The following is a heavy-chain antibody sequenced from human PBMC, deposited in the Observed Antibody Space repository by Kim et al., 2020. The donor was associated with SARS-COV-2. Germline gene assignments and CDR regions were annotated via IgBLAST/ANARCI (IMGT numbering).Heavy chain of an antibody. V-gene: IGHV3-74*01. CDR1: GFTFSTYW. J-gene: IGHJ6*03. CDR2: INSDGSST. Sequence: GGSLRLSCAASGFTFSTYWMYWVRQAPGKGLVWVSRINSDGSSTNYADSVKGRFTISRDNAKNTLYLQMNSLRAEDTAVYYCARASSTSWPCYYMDVWGKETTVTVSS. D-gene: IGHD2-2*01. CDR3: ARASSTSWPCYYMDV.